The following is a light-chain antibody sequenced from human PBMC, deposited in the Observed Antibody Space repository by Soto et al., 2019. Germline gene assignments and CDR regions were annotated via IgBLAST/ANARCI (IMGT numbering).Light chain of an antibody. J-gene: IGLJ1*01. CDR3: SSFTSRSTRFV. CDR1: SSDVGAYNY. Sequence: QSVLTQPASVSGSPGQSITISCAGTSSDVGAYNYVAWYQQHPGKAPKLIVYDVTNRPSGVSNRFSGSKSGNTASLTISGLQAEDEADYYCSSFTSRSTRFVFGPGTKLTVL. CDR2: DVT. V-gene: IGLV2-14*01.